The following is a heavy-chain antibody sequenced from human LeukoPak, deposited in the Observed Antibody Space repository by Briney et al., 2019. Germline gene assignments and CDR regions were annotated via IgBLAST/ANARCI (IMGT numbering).Heavy chain of an antibody. D-gene: IGHD4-23*01. CDR2: INTYNGNT. J-gene: IGHJ4*02. CDR1: GYTFTSYG. Sequence: ASVKVSCKASGYTFTSYGISWVRQAPGQGLEWMGWINTYNGNTNYAQKLQGRVTMTTDTSTSTAYMELRSLRPDDTAVYFCARVETTVETLFDYWGQGTLVTVSS. CDR3: ARVETTVETLFDY. V-gene: IGHV1-18*01.